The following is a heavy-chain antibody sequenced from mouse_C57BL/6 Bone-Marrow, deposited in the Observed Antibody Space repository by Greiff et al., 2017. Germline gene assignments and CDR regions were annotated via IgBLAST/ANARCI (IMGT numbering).Heavy chain of an antibody. Sequence: DVQLVESGGGLVKPGGSLKLSCAASGFTFSSYAMSWVRQTPEKRLEWVATISDGGSYTYYPDNVQGRFTISRDNAKNTLYLQMSHLESEDTAMYYCARDATTVVATDWGQGTTLTVSS. D-gene: IGHD1-1*01. CDR3: ARDATTVVATD. CDR2: ISDGGSYT. J-gene: IGHJ2*01. CDR1: GFTFSSYA. V-gene: IGHV5-4*01.